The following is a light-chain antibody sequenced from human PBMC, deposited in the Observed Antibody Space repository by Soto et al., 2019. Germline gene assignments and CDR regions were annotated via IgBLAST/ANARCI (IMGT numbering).Light chain of an antibody. J-gene: IGLJ1*01. V-gene: IGLV2-14*01. Sequence: QSALTQPASVSGSPGQSITISCTGTSSDVGGYNYVSWYQQHPGKAPKLMIYEVSNRPSGVSNRFSGSKSGNTASLTISGLQAEDEADYYCSSYAGSNHYVFGTGTKLTVL. CDR3: SSYAGSNHYV. CDR2: EVS. CDR1: SSDVGGYNY.